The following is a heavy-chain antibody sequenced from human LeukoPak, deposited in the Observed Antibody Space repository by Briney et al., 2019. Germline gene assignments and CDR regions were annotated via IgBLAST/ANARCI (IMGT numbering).Heavy chain of an antibody. CDR2: INPNSGGT. Sequence: ASVKVSCKASGYTFTGCYMHWVRQAPGQGLEWMGWINPNSGGTNYAQKFQGRVTMTRDTSISTAYMELSRLRSDDTAVYYCASSRHYYDSSADFDYWGQGTLVTVSS. CDR1: GYTFTGCY. J-gene: IGHJ4*02. CDR3: ASSRHYYDSSADFDY. D-gene: IGHD3-22*01. V-gene: IGHV1-2*02.